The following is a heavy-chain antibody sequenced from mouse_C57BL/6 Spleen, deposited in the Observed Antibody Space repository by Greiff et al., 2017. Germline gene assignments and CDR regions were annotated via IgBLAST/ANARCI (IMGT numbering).Heavy chain of an antibody. Sequence: VQLQQSGPELVKPGASVKISCKASGYAFSSSWMNWVKQRPGKGLEWIGRIYPGDGDTNYNRKFKGKTTLTADKSSSTAYMQLSSLTSEYSAVYFCARSIITTVYYFDYWGQGTTLTVSS. CDR1: GYAFSSSW. J-gene: IGHJ2*01. CDR2: IYPGDGDT. CDR3: ARSIITTVYYFDY. D-gene: IGHD1-1*01. V-gene: IGHV1-82*01.